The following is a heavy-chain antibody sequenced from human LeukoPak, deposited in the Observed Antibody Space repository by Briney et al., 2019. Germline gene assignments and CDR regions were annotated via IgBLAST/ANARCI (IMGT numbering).Heavy chain of an antibody. J-gene: IGHJ6*02. V-gene: IGHV1-18*01. CDR1: GYTFTSYG. D-gene: IGHD7-27*01. Sequence: ASVKVSCKASGYTFTSYGISWVRQAPGQGLEWMGWISAYNGNTNYAQKLQGRVTMTTDTSTSTAYMELRSLRSDDTAVYYCRTGDEMYYYYYGMDVWGQGTTVTVSS. CDR2: ISAYNGNT. CDR3: RTGDEMYYYYYGMDV.